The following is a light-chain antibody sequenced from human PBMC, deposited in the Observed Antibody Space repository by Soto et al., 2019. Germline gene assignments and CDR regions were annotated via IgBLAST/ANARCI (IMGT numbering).Light chain of an antibody. CDR2: GAS. J-gene: IGKJ3*01. CDR3: QQYNNWPPVT. Sequence: EIVMTQSPATLSGSPGERATLSCRASQSVYNNLAWYQQQPGQAPSLLIYGASTRATGIPARFSGSGSGTEFTLTISSLQSEDFAVYYCQQYNNWPPVTFGPGTKVDIK. CDR1: QSVYNN. V-gene: IGKV3-15*01.